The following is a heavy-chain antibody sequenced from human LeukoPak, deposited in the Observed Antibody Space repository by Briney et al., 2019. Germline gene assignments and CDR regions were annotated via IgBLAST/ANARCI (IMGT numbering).Heavy chain of an antibody. Sequence: GGSLRLSCAASGFTFSSYSMNWVRQAPGKGLEWVSSISSSSSYIYYADSVKGRFTISRDNAKNSLYLQMNSLRAEDTAVYYCARGRVEGDIVVVPAATPGYYFDYWGQGTLVTVSS. V-gene: IGHV3-21*01. CDR2: ISSSSSYI. D-gene: IGHD2-2*01. CDR3: ARGRVEGDIVVVPAATPGYYFDY. J-gene: IGHJ4*02. CDR1: GFTFSSYS.